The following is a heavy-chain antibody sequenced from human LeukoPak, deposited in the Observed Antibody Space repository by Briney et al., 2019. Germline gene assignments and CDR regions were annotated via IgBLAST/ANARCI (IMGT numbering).Heavy chain of an antibody. D-gene: IGHD2-15*01. CDR3: AKNVRMVAASSYFDY. Sequence: GGSLRLSCAASGFTCSSYAMSWVRQAPGKGLEGVSAISGSGGSTYYADSVKGRFTISRDNSKNTLYLQMNSLRAEDTAVYYCAKNVRMVAASSYFDYWGQGTLVTVSS. J-gene: IGHJ4*02. CDR2: ISGSGGST. CDR1: GFTCSSYA. V-gene: IGHV3-23*01.